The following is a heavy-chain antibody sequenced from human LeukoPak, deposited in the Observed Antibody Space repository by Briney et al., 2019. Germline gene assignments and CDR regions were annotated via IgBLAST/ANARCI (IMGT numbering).Heavy chain of an antibody. CDR3: ARLLDSGGYYSPLDY. CDR1: GYTFTGYY. J-gene: IGHJ4*02. CDR2: MNPNSGYT. V-gene: IGHV1-8*02. Sequence: ASVKVSCKASGYTFTGYYMHWVRQAPGQGLEWMGWMNPNSGYTGYAQKFQGRVTMTRNTSINTTYMELSSLTSEDTAVYYCARLLDSGGYYSPLDYWGQGTLVTVSS. D-gene: IGHD3-22*01.